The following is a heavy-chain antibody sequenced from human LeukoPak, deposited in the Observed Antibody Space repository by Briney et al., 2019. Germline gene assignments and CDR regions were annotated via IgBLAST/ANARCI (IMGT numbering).Heavy chain of an antibody. CDR3: ARQGSRRFDP. Sequence: SQTPSLTCAISGDSVSSNSAAWNWFRPSPSRGLEWLGWKCWRSNWNNDYTVSVTSRITINPATSKNQFNLQLNSVTPEDTAVYYCARQGSRRFDPWGQGTLVTVSS. CDR1: GDSVSSNSAA. V-gene: IGHV6-1*01. J-gene: IGHJ5*02. CDR2: KCWRSNWNN.